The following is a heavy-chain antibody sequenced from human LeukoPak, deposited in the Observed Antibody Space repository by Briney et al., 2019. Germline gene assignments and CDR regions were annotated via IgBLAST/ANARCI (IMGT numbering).Heavy chain of an antibody. J-gene: IGHJ4*02. CDR1: GFTFSSYN. CDR2: ISSSSNYI. V-gene: IGHV3-21*04. Sequence: GGSLRLSCAASGFTFSSYNMNWVRQAPGRGLEWVSSISSSSNYIYYAGSVKGRFTVSRDNAKNSLYLQMNSLRAEGTAVYYCARDRSGYCGGDCYPDYWGQGTLVTVSS. D-gene: IGHD2-21*02. CDR3: ARDRSGYCGGDCYPDY.